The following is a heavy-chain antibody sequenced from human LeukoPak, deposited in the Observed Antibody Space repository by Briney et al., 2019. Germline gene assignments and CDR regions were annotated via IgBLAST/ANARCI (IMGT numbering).Heavy chain of an antibody. D-gene: IGHD6-13*01. J-gene: IGHJ3*02. Sequence: GESLKISCKGSGYSFTSYWIGWVRQMPGKCLEGMGIIYPGDSDNRYSPSFQGQVTISAEQSISTAYLQWSSLKASATAMYYCARPYSSSWNDAFDIWGQGTMVTVSS. V-gene: IGHV5-51*01. CDR3: ARPYSSSWNDAFDI. CDR2: IYPGDSDN. CDR1: GYSFTSYW.